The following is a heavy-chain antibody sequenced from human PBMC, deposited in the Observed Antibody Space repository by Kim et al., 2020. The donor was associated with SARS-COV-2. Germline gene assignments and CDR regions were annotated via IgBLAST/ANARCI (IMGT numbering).Heavy chain of an antibody. Sequence: GGSLRLSCVASGFNFNRYWMSWVRQAPGKGLEWVANIKEDESERYYVDSVKGRFIISRDNAKNSLYLQMNSLRAEDTAVYYCARGGYCSFWGKGTLVTVS. J-gene: IGHJ4*02. D-gene: IGHD2-15*01. CDR3: ARGGYCSF. V-gene: IGHV3-7*03. CDR2: IKEDESER. CDR1: GFNFNRYW.